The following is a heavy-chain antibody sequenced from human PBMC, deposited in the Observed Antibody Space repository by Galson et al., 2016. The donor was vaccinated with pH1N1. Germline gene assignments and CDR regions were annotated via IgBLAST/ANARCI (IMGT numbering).Heavy chain of an antibody. CDR2: MYISGTT. J-gene: IGHJ4*02. Sequence: TLSLTCTVSGGSISSSIYYWNWIRQPAGKGLEWIGRMYISGTTSYNPSLESRVSISVDTSKNQFSLRLSSVTAADTAVYFCARDRVALTGIFDYWGQGALVTVSS. V-gene: IGHV4-61*02. CDR3: ARDRVALTGIFDY. CDR1: GGSISSSIYY. D-gene: IGHD3-10*01.